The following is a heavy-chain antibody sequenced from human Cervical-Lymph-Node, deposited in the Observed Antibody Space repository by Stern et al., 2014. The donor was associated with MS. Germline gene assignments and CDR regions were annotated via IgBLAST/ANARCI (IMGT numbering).Heavy chain of an antibody. Sequence: VQLVQSGSELKEPGASVKVSCKASGYTLTNYPMNWVRQAPGQGLEWMGWIKTNTENSSYAQVFTGRFVFSLDTSVSTAYLHISSLKAEDTAVYYCARDFVDTAMITRSDYLDSWGQGTLVTVSS. V-gene: IGHV7-4-1*02. CDR3: ARDFVDTAMITRSDYLDS. CDR2: IKTNTENS. CDR1: GYTLTNYP. J-gene: IGHJ4*02. D-gene: IGHD5-18*01.